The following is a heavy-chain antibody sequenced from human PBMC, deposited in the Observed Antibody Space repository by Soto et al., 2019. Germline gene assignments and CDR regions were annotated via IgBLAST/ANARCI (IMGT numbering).Heavy chain of an antibody. Sequence: SETLSLTCTVSCTSISNYYWSWIRQPPGKGLEWIGSFHYSGSTNYNPSLKSRVTISVDMSKNQFSLELTSVTAADTAVYYCAGGPTWYYYAAGGQGTLVTVSS. CDR2: FHYSGST. V-gene: IGHV4-59*08. J-gene: IGHJ4*02. CDR1: CTSISNYY. CDR3: AGGPTWYYYAA. D-gene: IGHD3-10*01.